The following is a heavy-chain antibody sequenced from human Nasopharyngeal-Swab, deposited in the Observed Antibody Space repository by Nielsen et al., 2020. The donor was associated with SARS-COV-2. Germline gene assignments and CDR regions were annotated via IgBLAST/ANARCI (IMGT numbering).Heavy chain of an antibody. CDR2: IYYSGST. CDR1: GGSISSSSYY. Sequence: SETLSLTCTVSGGSISSSSYYWGSIRQPPGKGLEWIGSIYYSGSTYYNPSLKSRVTISVDTSKNQFSLKLSSVTAADTAVYYCARSKAAHNWFDPWGQGTLVTVSS. CDR3: ARSKAAHNWFDP. D-gene: IGHD6-6*01. V-gene: IGHV4-39*01. J-gene: IGHJ5*02.